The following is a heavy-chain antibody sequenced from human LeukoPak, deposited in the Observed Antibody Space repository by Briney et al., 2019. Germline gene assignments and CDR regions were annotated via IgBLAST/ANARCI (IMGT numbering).Heavy chain of an antibody. Sequence: GSLRLSCAASGFTFSSYSMNWVRQAGGKGLEWVSSISSSSNYIYYADSVKGRFTISRDNRKNSLYLQMNSLRAEDTAVYYCARGVSSTRLWFGELFARYYYYMDVWGKGTTITVSS. V-gene: IGHV3-21*01. CDR2: ISSSSNYI. J-gene: IGHJ6*03. CDR1: GFTFSSYS. D-gene: IGHD3-10*01. CDR3: ARGVSSTRLWFGELFARYYYYMDV.